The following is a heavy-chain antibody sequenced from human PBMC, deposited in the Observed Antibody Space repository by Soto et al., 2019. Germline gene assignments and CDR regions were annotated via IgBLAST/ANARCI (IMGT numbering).Heavy chain of an antibody. D-gene: IGHD6-19*01. Sequence: EVPLVESGGGLVQPGGSLRLSCAASGFTFSDHYMDWVRQAPGKGLEWVGRTRNKANSYTTEYAASVKGRFTISRDDSKNSLYLQMNSLKTEDTAVYYCARATYSSGWNCYDPWGQGTLVTVSS. J-gene: IGHJ5*02. V-gene: IGHV3-72*01. CDR2: TRNKANSYTT. CDR3: ARATYSSGWNCYDP. CDR1: GFTFSDHY.